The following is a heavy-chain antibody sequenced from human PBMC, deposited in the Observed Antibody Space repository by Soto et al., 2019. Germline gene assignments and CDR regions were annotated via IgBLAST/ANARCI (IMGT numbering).Heavy chain of an antibody. J-gene: IGHJ4*02. CDR2: INTNTGNP. Sequence: GASVKVSCKASGYTFTSYAMNWVRHAPGQGLGWMGWINTNTGNPTYAQGFTGRFVFSLDTSVSTAYLQICSLKAEDTAVYYCARALYSNSSPLYYFDYWGQGTLVTVSS. D-gene: IGHD4-4*01. CDR3: ARALYSNSSPLYYFDY. V-gene: IGHV7-4-1*01. CDR1: GYTFTSYA.